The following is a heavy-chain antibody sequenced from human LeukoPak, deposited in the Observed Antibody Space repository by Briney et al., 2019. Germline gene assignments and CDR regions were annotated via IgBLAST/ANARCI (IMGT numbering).Heavy chain of an antibody. J-gene: IGHJ4*02. CDR2: IYYSVST. D-gene: IGHD3-16*01. CDR1: GASISSYY. Sequence: KPSETLSLTCSVSGASISSYYWSWIRQPPGKRLEWIGYIYYSVSTNYTPSLKSRVTISVDTSKNQFSLKLSSVTAADTAVYYCARDRDSLGVIDYWGQGTLVTVSS. CDR3: ARDRDSLGVIDY. V-gene: IGHV4-59*01.